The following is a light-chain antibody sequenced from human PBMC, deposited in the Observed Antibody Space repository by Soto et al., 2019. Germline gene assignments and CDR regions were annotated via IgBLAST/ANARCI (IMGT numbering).Light chain of an antibody. V-gene: IGKV2-28*01. J-gene: IGKJ2*01. Sequence: EIVMTQSPPSLTVTPGEPASISCRSSQRLLHSNGNIFLDWYLQRPGQSPQLLNYLGFNRASGVPDRVSGSVAGTDFTLKISRVEAEDVGVYYCMQALLTPYTFGQGTKLEIK. CDR1: QRLLHSNGNIF. CDR2: LGF. CDR3: MQALLTPYT.